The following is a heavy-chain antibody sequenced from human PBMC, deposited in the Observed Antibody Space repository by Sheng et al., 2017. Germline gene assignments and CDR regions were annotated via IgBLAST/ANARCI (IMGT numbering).Heavy chain of an antibody. CDR2: LSSSGDIT. V-gene: IGHV3-48*03. D-gene: IGHD3-16*01. CDR1: GFTLSNFE. J-gene: IGHJ3*02. CDR3: ARRVFGGI. Sequence: EVQVVESGGGLVQPGGSLRLSCVASGFTLSNFEMNWVRQAPGKGLEWVSYLSSSGDITYYADSVKGRFTISRDNAKNSLYLQMNSLRADDTALYYCARRVFGGIWGRGTMVTVSS.